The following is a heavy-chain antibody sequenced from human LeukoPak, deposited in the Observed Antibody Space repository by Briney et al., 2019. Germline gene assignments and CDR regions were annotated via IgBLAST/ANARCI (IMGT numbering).Heavy chain of an antibody. J-gene: IGHJ4*02. CDR3: ARPRGYYAKGYFDY. CDR2: INHSGST. V-gene: IGHV4-34*01. Sequence: SETLSLTCAVSGGSFSGYYWSWIRQPPGKGLEWIGEINHSGSTNYNPSLKSRVTISVDTSKNQFSLKLSSVTAADTAVYYCARPRGYYAKGYFDYWGQGTLSPSPQ. CDR1: GGSFSGYY. D-gene: IGHD1-26*01.